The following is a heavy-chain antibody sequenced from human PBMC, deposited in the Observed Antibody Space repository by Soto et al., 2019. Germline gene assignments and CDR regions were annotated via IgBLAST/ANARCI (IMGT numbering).Heavy chain of an antibody. J-gene: IGHJ3*01. Sequence: EVQLLVSGGGSAQPGGSLRLSCEVSGFTLTNYAMSWVRQTPGKGLEWVSQISASGDRTYYADSVKGRFTISKDFSKNTLFLQMNSLRGEDSAVYYCEWSWTWGQGTMDTVSS. CDR2: ISASGDRT. D-gene: IGHD2-21*01. CDR1: GFTLTNYA. V-gene: IGHV3-23*01. CDR3: EWSWT.